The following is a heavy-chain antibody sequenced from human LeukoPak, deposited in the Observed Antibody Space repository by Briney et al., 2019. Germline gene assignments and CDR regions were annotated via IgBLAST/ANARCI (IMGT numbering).Heavy chain of an antibody. V-gene: IGHV4-38-2*02. CDR1: GYSISSGYY. D-gene: IGHD6-19*01. J-gene: IGHJ5*02. CDR2: IYHSGST. Sequence: SETLSLTCTVSGYSISSGYYWGWIRQPPGKGLEWIGNIYHSGSTYYNPSLKSRGTISIDTSRNQFSLKLSSVTAADTAVYYCARAYSSAWYWNWFDPWGQGTLVTVSS. CDR3: ARAYSSAWYWNWFDP.